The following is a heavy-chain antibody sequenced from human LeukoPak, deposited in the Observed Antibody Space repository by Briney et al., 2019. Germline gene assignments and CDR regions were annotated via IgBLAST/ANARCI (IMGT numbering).Heavy chain of an antibody. CDR2: VYHGGSS. D-gene: IGHD6-13*01. V-gene: IGHV4-38-2*02. CDR3: ARGGYSSSWYWFDP. J-gene: IGHJ5*02. Sequence: PSETLSLTCTVSGYSISSGFYWGWIRQPPGKGLEWIGNVYHGGSSYYNPSLKSRVTISVDTSKNQFSLNLYSVTAADTAVYYCARGGYSSSWYWFDPWGQGTLVTVSS. CDR1: GYSISSGFY.